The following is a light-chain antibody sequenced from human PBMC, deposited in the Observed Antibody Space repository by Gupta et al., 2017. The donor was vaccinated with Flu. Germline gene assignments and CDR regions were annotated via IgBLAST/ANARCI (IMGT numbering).Light chain of an antibody. CDR2: GAS. CDR3: QQYGTSAYT. Sequence: VLKQSPDSLPLSPGERATLSCRASKCVTNNSLTWYQQKPGQAPRLLIYGASSRASGIPDRFSGSASGTDFTLTIRRLEPEDFAVYYCQQYGTSAYTFGLGTKLEIK. V-gene: IGKV3-20*01. CDR1: KCVTNNS. J-gene: IGKJ2*01.